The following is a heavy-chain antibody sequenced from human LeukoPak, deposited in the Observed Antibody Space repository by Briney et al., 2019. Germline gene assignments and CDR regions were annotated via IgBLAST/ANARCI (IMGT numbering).Heavy chain of an antibody. Sequence: ASVKVSCKASGHTFTGYYMHWVRQAPGQGLEWMGWINPNSGGTNNAQKFQGRVTMTRDTSISTAYMELSRLRSDDTAVYYCAREYLAYYYDSSGYYSSFDYWGQGTLVTVSS. CDR3: AREYLAYYYDSSGYYSSFDY. D-gene: IGHD3-22*01. CDR2: INPNSGGT. CDR1: GHTFTGYY. J-gene: IGHJ4*02. V-gene: IGHV1-2*02.